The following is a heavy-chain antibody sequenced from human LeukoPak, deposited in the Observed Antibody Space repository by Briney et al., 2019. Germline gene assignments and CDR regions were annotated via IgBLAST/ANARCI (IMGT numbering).Heavy chain of an antibody. Sequence: ASVKVSCKASGYTFTGYYMHWVRQAPGQGLEWMGWISAYNGNTNYAQKLQGRVTMTTDTSTSTAYMELRSLRSDDTAVYYCASSMGTAFPLPFDYWGQGTLVTVSS. CDR3: ASSMGTAFPLPFDY. V-gene: IGHV1-18*04. J-gene: IGHJ4*02. D-gene: IGHD1-14*01. CDR1: GYTFTGYY. CDR2: ISAYNGNT.